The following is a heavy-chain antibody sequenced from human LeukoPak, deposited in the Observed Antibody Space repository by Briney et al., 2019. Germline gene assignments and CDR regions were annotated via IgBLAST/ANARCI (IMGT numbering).Heavy chain of an antibody. CDR3: AGPNNGDYVHGFDF. D-gene: IGHD4-17*01. J-gene: IGHJ4*02. Sequence: GGSLRLSCAASGLTVSSNYMTWVRQAPGQGLEWVSVLYTGGSTYYADSVNGKFRISIANSENKLFLQMHSLRADDTAVYYCAGPNNGDYVHGFDFWGQGTLVTVSS. CDR1: GLTVSSNY. V-gene: IGHV3-66*04. CDR2: LYTGGST.